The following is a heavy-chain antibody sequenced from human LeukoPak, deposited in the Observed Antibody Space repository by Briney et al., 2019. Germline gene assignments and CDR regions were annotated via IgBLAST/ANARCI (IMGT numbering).Heavy chain of an antibody. V-gene: IGHV4-59*01. Sequence: SETLSLTCTVSGGSISSYYWSWIRQPPGKGLEWIGYIYYSGSTNYNPSLKSRVTISVDTSKNQFSLKLSSVTAADTAVYYCARDSYSAGFDYWGQGTLVTVSS. CDR3: ARDSYSAGFDY. J-gene: IGHJ4*02. CDR1: GGSISSYY. CDR2: IYYSGST. D-gene: IGHD4-11*01.